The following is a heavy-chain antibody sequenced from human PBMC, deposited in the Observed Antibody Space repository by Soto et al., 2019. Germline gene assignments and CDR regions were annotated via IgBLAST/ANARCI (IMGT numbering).Heavy chain of an antibody. CDR2: IHHTGST. CDR1: GGSFGSGDYY. D-gene: IGHD2-21*01. Sequence: QVQLQESGPGLVRPSQTLSLTCTVSGGSFGSGDYYWDWIRQHPEEGLEWIGYIHHTGSTKYNPTLKDRFTISVDTSQSQLTWKWGSRGAAETAVFYCPRAESVGHPVVPAYGGKGTLVTVSS. CDR3: PRAESVGHPVVPAY. J-gene: IGHJ4*02. V-gene: IGHV4-31*03.